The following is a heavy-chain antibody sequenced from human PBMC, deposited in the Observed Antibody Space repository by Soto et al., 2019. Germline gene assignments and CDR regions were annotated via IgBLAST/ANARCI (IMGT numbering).Heavy chain of an antibody. Sequence: GGSLRLSCAASGFTFSSYAMHWVRQAPGKGLEWVAVISYHGNNKYYADSVKGRFTISRDNSKNTLYLQMRSLRAEDTAVYYCARDLLLSFKPTQPGGYWGQGTQVTVSS. CDR2: ISYHGNNK. CDR3: ARDLLLSFKPTQPGGY. V-gene: IGHV3-30-3*01. D-gene: IGHD2-15*01. J-gene: IGHJ4*02. CDR1: GFTFSSYA.